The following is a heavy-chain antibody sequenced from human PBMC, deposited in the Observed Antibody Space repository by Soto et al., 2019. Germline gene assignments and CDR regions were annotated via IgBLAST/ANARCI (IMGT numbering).Heavy chain of an antibody. CDR2: IRSKAYGGTT. J-gene: IGHJ2*01. CDR1: GFTFGDYA. Sequence: GGSLRLSCTASGFTFGDYAMSWVRQAPGKGLEWVGFIRSKAYGGTTEYAASVKGRFTISRDDSKSIAYLQMNSLKTEDTAVYYCTRAVIYSGYDYWYFDLWGRGTLVTVSS. V-gene: IGHV3-49*04. D-gene: IGHD5-12*01. CDR3: TRAVIYSGYDYWYFDL.